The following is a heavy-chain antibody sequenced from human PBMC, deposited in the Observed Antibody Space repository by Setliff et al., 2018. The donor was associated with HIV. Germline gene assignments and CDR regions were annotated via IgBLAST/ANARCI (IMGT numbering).Heavy chain of an antibody. D-gene: IGHD3-22*01. CDR1: GFTFSSSW. J-gene: IGHJ6*02. CDR3: ARGGRNYYDSSGYSVPGDYYGLDV. V-gene: IGHV3-7*02. Sequence: GGSLRLSCAASGFTFSSSWMTWVRQAPGRGLEYVAGMNRDGSEKGYADSVKGRFTISRDNSKKTLYLQMGSLRADDMAVYFCARGGRNYYDSSGYSVPGDYYGLDVWGQGTTVTVSS. CDR2: MNRDGSEK.